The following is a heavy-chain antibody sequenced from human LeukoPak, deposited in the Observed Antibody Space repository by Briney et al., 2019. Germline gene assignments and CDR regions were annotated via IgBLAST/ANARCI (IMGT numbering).Heavy chain of an antibody. V-gene: IGHV6-1*01. CDR3: SHGMDI. CDR1: GDSVSSNSAA. J-gene: IGHJ6*02. CDR2: TYYKSKWYK. Sequence: SQTLSLTCAISGDSVSSNSAAWNWIRQSPSRGLEWLGRTYYKSKWYKDYAESVKSRISINPDTSKNQFSLQLNSVTPEDTAVYYCSHGMDIWGQGTTVTVSS.